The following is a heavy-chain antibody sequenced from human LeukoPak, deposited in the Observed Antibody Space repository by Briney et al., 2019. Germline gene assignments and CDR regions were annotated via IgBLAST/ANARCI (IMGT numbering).Heavy chain of an antibody. CDR1: GFTFSSYA. CDR2: ISGSGDST. CDR3: ARNISSGWYVDY. V-gene: IGHV3-23*01. Sequence: GGSLRLSCAVSGFTFSSYAMSWVRQAPGKGLEWVSGISGSGDSTSYADSVKGRFSVSRDNSKNTLYLQMSSLRAEDTALYYCARNISSGWYVDYWGPGTLVTVSS. D-gene: IGHD6-19*01. J-gene: IGHJ4*02.